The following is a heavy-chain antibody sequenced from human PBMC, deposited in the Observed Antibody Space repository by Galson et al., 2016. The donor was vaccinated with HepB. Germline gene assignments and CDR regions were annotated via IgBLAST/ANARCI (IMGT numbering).Heavy chain of an antibody. CDR2: ILPMLGLT. CDR1: GGTFSSST. D-gene: IGHD6-19*01. CDR3: ARGTQWLPPDD. V-gene: IGHV1-69*10. Sequence: SVKVSCKASGGTFSSSTIHWVRQAPGQGLEWMGGILPMLGLTNFAQNFQGRVSFTADNSASAVYTEFNDLTSEDAAIYFCARGTQWLPPDDRGQGTLVTVS. J-gene: IGHJ4*02.